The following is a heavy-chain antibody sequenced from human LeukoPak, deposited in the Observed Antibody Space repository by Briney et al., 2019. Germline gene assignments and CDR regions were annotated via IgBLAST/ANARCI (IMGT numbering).Heavy chain of an antibody. Sequence: PGGSLRLSRAASGFTFSSYAMSWVRQAPGKGLEWVSAISGSGGSTYYADSVKGRLTISRDNSKNTLYLQMNSLRAEDTAVYYCAKAQIEMATIPYFDYWGQGTLVTVSS. V-gene: IGHV3-23*01. CDR1: GFTFSSYA. CDR3: AKAQIEMATIPYFDY. J-gene: IGHJ4*02. CDR2: ISGSGGST. D-gene: IGHD5-24*01.